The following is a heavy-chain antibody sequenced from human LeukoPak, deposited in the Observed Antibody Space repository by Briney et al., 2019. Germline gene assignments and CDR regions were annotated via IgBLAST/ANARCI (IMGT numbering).Heavy chain of an antibody. V-gene: IGHV3-48*01. CDR1: GFTFSSYS. Sequence: PGGSLRLSCAASGFTFSSYSMNWVRQAPGKGLKWISYISSDSSTIYYADSVKGRFTISRDNAKNSLYLQMNSLRAEDTAVYYCARGIGYVWGSYRYDPKFDYWGQGTLVTVSS. CDR3: ARGIGYVWGSYRYDPKFDY. D-gene: IGHD3-16*02. CDR2: ISSDSSTI. J-gene: IGHJ4*02.